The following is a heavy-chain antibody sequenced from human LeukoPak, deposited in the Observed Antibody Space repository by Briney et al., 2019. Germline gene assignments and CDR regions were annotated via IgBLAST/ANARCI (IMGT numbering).Heavy chain of an antibody. CDR2: INHSGST. Sequence: SETLSLTCAVYGGSFSGYYWSWIRQPPGKGLEWIGEINHSGSTNYNPSLKSRVTISVDTSKNQFSLKLSSVTAADTAVYYCARRGVVVVPAAMRPFDYWGQGTLVTVSS. CDR1: GGSFSGYY. J-gene: IGHJ4*02. D-gene: IGHD2-2*01. CDR3: ARRGVVVVPAAMRPFDY. V-gene: IGHV4-34*01.